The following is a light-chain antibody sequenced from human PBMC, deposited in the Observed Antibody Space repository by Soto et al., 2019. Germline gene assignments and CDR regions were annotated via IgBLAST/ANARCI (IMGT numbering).Light chain of an antibody. V-gene: IGKV3-15*01. CDR3: QQYHQVPVA. CDR1: HGVGNN. Sequence: VMTQSPTTLSVSPGERATLSCRASHGVGNNLAWYQKIPGQAPRLLIYGASTRATGVPARFSGSGSATQFTLTISSLQFEDFGFYFCQQYHQVPVAFGGGTKVEIK. J-gene: IGKJ4*01. CDR2: GAS.